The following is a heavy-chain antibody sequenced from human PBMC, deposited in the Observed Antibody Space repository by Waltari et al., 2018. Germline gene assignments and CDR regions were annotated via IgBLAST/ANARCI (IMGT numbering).Heavy chain of an antibody. V-gene: IGHV1-24*01. J-gene: IGHJ3*02. CDR1: GYTLTELS. CDR3: ATDFTAIAAGTRPSDAFDI. D-gene: IGHD6-13*01. CDR2: FDPEDGET. Sequence: QVQLVQSGAEVKKPGASVKVSCKVSGYTLTELSMHWVRQAPGKGLEWMGGFDPEDGETIYAQKFQGRVTMTEDTSTDTAYMELSSLRSEDTAVYYCATDFTAIAAGTRPSDAFDIWGQGTMVTVSS.